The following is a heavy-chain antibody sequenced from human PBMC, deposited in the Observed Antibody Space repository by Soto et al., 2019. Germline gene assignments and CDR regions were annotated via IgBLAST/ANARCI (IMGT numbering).Heavy chain of an antibody. V-gene: IGHV1-24*01. CDR3: ATDQGVVATSRYYGMDV. CDR2: FDPEDGET. Sequence: ASVKGSCKVSGYTLTELSMHWVRQAPGKGLEWMGGFDPEDGETIYAQKFQGRVTMTEDTSTDTAYMELSSLRSEDTAVYYCATDQGVVATSRYYGMDVWGKGTTVTVSS. CDR1: GYTLTELS. D-gene: IGHD5-12*01. J-gene: IGHJ6*04.